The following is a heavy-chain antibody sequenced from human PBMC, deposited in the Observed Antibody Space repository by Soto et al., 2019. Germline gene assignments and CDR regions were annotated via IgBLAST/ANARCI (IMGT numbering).Heavy chain of an antibody. Sequence: EVQLVESGENLVQPGGSLRLSCAASGFIFGDYAMSWVRQAPGKGLEWLSLVRGSNDNTYYADSVRGRFTISRDNSRNTLYLQMNSVRADDTAIYYCAKDWTHLDYWGQGTLVTVSS. CDR1: GFIFGDYA. D-gene: IGHD3-3*01. CDR3: AKDWTHLDY. CDR2: VRGSNDNT. J-gene: IGHJ4*02. V-gene: IGHV3-23*04.